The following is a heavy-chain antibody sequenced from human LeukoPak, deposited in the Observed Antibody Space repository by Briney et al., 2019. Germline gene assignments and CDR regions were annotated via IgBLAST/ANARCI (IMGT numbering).Heavy chain of an antibody. Sequence: ASVKVSCNVSGGSPSDLAVHWVRQAPGKGLEWMGGFDPEDGERFFAQRSQGRLTMTEDTPTDTAYMELSSLRFEDTAVYYCAINDFWSGFDYWGQGALIIVSS. J-gene: IGHJ4*02. V-gene: IGHV1-24*01. CDR1: GGSPSDLA. D-gene: IGHD3-3*01. CDR2: FDPEDGER. CDR3: AINDFWSGFDY.